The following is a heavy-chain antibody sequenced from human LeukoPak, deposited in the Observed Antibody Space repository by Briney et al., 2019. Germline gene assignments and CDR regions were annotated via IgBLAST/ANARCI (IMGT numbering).Heavy chain of an antibody. CDR2: ISWNSGSI. D-gene: IGHD3-10*01. CDR1: GFTFDDYA. CDR3: AKDGIYYYGSGSYLRYGMDV. Sequence: PGGSLRLSCAASGFTFDDYAMHWVRQAPGKGLEWVSGISWNSGSIGYADSVKGRFTISRDNAKNSLYLQMNSLRAEDTALYYCAKDGIYYYGSGSYLRYGMDVWGQGTTVTVSS. V-gene: IGHV3-9*01. J-gene: IGHJ6*02.